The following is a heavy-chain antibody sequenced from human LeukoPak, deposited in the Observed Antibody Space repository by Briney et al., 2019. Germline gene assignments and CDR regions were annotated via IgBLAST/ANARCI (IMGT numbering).Heavy chain of an antibody. CDR1: GGSISDYH. CDR2: IYNRGTT. J-gene: IGHJ5*02. D-gene: IGHD1-1*01. Sequence: SETLSLTCTVSGGSISDYHWTWNRQPPGKALEYIGYIYNRGTTYYNPSPKSRVTISADTSKKQFSLKLTSLTAADTAVYYCARGAGGYRFDPWGQGTLVTVSS. V-gene: IGHV4-59*01. CDR3: ARGAGGYRFDP.